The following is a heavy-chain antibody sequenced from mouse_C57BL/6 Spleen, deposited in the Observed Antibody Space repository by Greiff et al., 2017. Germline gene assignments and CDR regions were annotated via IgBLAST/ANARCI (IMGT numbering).Heavy chain of an antibody. V-gene: IGHV1-4*01. Sequence: VQLQQSGAELARPGASVKMSCKASGYTFTSYTMHWVKQRPGQGLEWIGYINPSSGYTKYNQKFKDKATLTADKSSSTAYMQLSSLTSEDSAVYYCARMGDLLGHFDVWGTGTTVTVSS. CDR1: GYTFTSYT. CDR3: ARMGDLLGHFDV. J-gene: IGHJ1*03. CDR2: INPSSGYT. D-gene: IGHD3-1*01.